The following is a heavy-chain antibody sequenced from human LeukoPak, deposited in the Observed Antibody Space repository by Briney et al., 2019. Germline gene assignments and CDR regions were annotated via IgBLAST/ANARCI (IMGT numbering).Heavy chain of an antibody. CDR1: GYTFTSYA. CDR2: INTNTGNP. Sequence: ASVKVSRKASGYTFTSYAMNWVRQAPGQGLEWMGWINTNTGNPTYAQGFTGRFVFSLDTSVSTAYLQISSLKAEDTAVYYCARASPDTYYYDSSGYSGAFDIWGQGTMVTVSS. J-gene: IGHJ3*02. D-gene: IGHD3-22*01. V-gene: IGHV7-4-1*02. CDR3: ARASPDTYYYDSSGYSGAFDI.